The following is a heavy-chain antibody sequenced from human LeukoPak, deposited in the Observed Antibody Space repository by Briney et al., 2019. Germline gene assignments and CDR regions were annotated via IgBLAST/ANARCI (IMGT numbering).Heavy chain of an antibody. CDR3: AKENYIYDL. Sequence: ASVKVSFKTSGYTFTDYHMHWVRQAPGQGLEWMGWINPNSGGTNYAQKFQGRATMTRDTSITTAYMELTGPRSDDTAVYYCAKENYIYDLWGQGTLVTVSS. CDR1: GYTFTDYH. CDR2: INPNSGGT. D-gene: IGHD1-7*01. V-gene: IGHV1-2*02. J-gene: IGHJ5*02.